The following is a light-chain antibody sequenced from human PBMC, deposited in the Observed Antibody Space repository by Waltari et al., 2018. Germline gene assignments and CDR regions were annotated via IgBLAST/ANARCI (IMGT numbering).Light chain of an antibody. CDR2: GAF. CDR3: QQYKDWPT. CDR1: RRINNN. V-gene: IGKV3-15*01. Sequence: IVMTQSPATLSVSPGERATVSCRASRRINNNLAWYQQKPGQAPRLLIYGAFTRATAIPARFSGSGSGTEFTLTISSVQSEDFAVYYCQQYKDWPTFGQGTKLEI. J-gene: IGKJ2*01.